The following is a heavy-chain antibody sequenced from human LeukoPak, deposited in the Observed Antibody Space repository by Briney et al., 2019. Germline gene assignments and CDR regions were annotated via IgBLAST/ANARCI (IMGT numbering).Heavy chain of an antibody. CDR3: ARDLRTFSIQSTQINWFDP. Sequence: GGSLRLSCAASGFTFSSYEMNLVRQAPGKGLEWVSYISSSGSTIYYAVSVKGRFTISRDNAKNSLYLQMNSLRAEETAVYYCARDLRTFSIQSTQINWFDPWGQGTLVTVSS. CDR2: ISSSGSTI. D-gene: IGHD3-16*01. V-gene: IGHV3-48*03. CDR1: GFTFSSYE. J-gene: IGHJ5*02.